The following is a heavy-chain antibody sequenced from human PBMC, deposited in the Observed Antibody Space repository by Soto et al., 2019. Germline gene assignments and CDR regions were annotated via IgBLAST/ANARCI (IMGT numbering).Heavy chain of an antibody. J-gene: IGHJ3*01. V-gene: IGHV3-7*03. CDR2: IKQDGSEK. CDR3: ARVQYLGFDAFNL. D-gene: IGHD1-26*01. CDR1: GFTFSSHW. Sequence: EVQLVESGGGLVQPGGSLRLSCAASGFTFSSHWMAWVRQSPGKGLEWVANIKQDGSEKYYVDSVKGRFSISRDNAENSLYLQMNSLRAEDTAVYYCARVQYLGFDAFNLWGQGTMVTVSS.